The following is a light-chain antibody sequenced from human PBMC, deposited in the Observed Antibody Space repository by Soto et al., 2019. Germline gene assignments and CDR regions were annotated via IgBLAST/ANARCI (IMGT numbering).Light chain of an antibody. Sequence: DIQMTQSPSSLSASSGDRVTITCRASQGISNYLACYQQKPGRVPKLLIYAASTLQSGVPSRFSGSGSGTDFTLTISSLQPEDVATYYCQKYNSAPRTFGQGTKVDIK. CDR1: QGISNY. CDR3: QKYNSAPRT. CDR2: AAS. V-gene: IGKV1-27*01. J-gene: IGKJ1*01.